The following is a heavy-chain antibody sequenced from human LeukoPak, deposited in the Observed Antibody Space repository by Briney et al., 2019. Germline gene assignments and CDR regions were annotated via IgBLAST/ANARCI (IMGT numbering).Heavy chain of an antibody. CDR3: AVARIRLWLDY. V-gene: IGHV1-46*01. D-gene: IGHD5-18*01. CDR1: GYTFAGSS. CDR2: INPSGGST. J-gene: IGHJ4*02. Sequence: ASVKVSCKASGYTFAGSSIHWVRQAPGQGLEWMGIINPSGGSTSYAQKFQGRVTMTRDTSTSTVYMELSSLRSEDTAVYYCAVARIRLWLDYWGQGTLVTVSS.